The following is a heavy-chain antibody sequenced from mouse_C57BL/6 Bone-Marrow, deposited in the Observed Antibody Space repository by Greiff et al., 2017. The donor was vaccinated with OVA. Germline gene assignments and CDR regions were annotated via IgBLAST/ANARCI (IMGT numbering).Heavy chain of an antibody. J-gene: IGHJ2*01. Sequence: VQLQQSGAELVKPGASVEISCKASGYAFSSYWMNWVKQRPGKGLEWIGQIYPGDGDTNYNGKFKGKATLTADKSSSTAYMQPSGLTFYDSAVSCYRCGDFWGQGTTLTVSS. D-gene: IGHD2-13*01. CDR1: GYAFSSYW. CDR2: IYPGDGDT. V-gene: IGHV1-80*01. CDR3: RCGDF.